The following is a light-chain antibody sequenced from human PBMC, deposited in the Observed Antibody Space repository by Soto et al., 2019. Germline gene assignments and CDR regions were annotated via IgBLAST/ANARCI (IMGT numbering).Light chain of an antibody. CDR3: SSYTSSDTYV. CDR2: DVS. CDR1: SSDVGNYNY. Sequence: QSVLTQPASVSGSPGQSITISCTGTSSDVGNYNYVSWHQHHPGKAPKLMINDVSNRPSGVSSRFSGSKSGNTASLTISGLQAEDEADYYCSSYTSSDTYVFGNGTKVTVL. J-gene: IGLJ1*01. V-gene: IGLV2-14*03.